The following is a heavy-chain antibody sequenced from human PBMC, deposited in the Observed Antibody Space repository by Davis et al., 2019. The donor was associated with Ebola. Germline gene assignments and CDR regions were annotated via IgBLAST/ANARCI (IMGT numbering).Heavy chain of an antibody. V-gene: IGHV3-23*01. CDR2: ISGSGGST. J-gene: IGHJ4*02. CDR1: GFTSSSYV. Sequence: GESLKISCAASGFTSSSYVMSWVRQAPGKGLEWVSAISGSGGSTYYADSVKGRFTISRDNSKNTLYLQMNSLRAEDTAVYYCAKVTSSGWYYFDYWGQGTLVTVSS. D-gene: IGHD6-19*01. CDR3: AKVTSSGWYYFDY.